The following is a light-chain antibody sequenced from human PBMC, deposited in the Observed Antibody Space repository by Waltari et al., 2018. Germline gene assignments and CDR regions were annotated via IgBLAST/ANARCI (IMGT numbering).Light chain of an antibody. V-gene: IGKV3-15*01. CDR1: QSVSTK. Sequence: EIVMTQSPAPLSVSPGERATLSCRASQSVSTKLAWYQQKPGQAPRLLIYGASTRATGIPARFSGSGSGPEFTLTISSLQYEDFAVYYCQQYNNWPPWWTFGQGTKVEIK. CDR2: GAS. J-gene: IGKJ1*01. CDR3: QQYNNWPPWWT.